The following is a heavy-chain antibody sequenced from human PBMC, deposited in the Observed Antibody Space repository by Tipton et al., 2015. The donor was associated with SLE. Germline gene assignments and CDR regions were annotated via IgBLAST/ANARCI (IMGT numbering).Heavy chain of an antibody. J-gene: IGHJ3*01. CDR1: GYSISSGYY. Sequence: LRLSCSVSGYSISSGYYWGWIRQSPGKGLEWIGSIFHSGSAYYNPSLKSRVTMSVDTSKNECSVRVRSVTAADTAVYYCAKSGYYGSGIFDTFDLWGQGTMVTVSS. CDR3: AKSGYYGSGIFDTFDL. D-gene: IGHD3-10*01. CDR2: IFHSGSA. V-gene: IGHV4-38-2*01.